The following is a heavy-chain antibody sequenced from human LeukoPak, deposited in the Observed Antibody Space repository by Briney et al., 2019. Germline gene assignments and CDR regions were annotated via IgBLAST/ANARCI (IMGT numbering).Heavy chain of an antibody. CDR2: IYTSGST. CDR3: ARYSTGYMDV. V-gene: IGHV4-4*07. CDR1: GGSITGYY. Sequence: TSETLSLTCTVSGGSITGYYWTWIRQPAGKGLEWIGRIYTSGSTNYNPSLKSRVTMSVDTSKNQFSLKLSSVTAADTAVYYCARYSTGYMDVWGKGTTVTVSS. D-gene: IGHD4-11*01. J-gene: IGHJ6*03.